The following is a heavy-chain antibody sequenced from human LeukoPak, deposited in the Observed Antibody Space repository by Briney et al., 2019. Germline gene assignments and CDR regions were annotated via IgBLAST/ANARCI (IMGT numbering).Heavy chain of an antibody. CDR3: AREIAAAGTFHY. J-gene: IGHJ4*02. D-gene: IGHD6-13*01. Sequence: SETLSLTCTVSGGSISSYYWSWIRQPPGKGLEWIGYIYYSGSTNYNPSLKSRVTISVDTSKNQFSLKLSSVTAADTAVYYCAREIAAAGTFHYWGQETLVTVSS. CDR1: GGSISSYY. V-gene: IGHV4-59*01. CDR2: IYYSGST.